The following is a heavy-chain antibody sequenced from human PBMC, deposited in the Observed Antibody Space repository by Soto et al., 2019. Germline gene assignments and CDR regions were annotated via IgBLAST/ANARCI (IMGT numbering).Heavy chain of an antibody. Sequence: QVQLVQSGAEGKKPGASVKVSCKASGSTFTSYGISWVRQAPGQGLEWMGWISAYNGNTNYAQKLQGRVTMTTDTSTSTAYMELRSLRSDDTAVYYCARYSSGWYVPDYGMDVWGQGTTVTVSS. CDR2: ISAYNGNT. D-gene: IGHD6-19*01. CDR1: GSTFTSYG. J-gene: IGHJ6*02. V-gene: IGHV1-18*01. CDR3: ARYSSGWYVPDYGMDV.